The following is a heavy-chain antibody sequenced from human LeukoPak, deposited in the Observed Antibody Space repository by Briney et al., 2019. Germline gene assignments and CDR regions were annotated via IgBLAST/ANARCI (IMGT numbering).Heavy chain of an antibody. CDR1: GFTFSSYA. V-gene: IGHV3-23*01. CDR3: AKAVAGTRYYFDY. CDR2: ISGSGGST. D-gene: IGHD6-19*01. J-gene: IGHJ4*02. Sequence: PGGSLILSCAASGFTFSSYAMSWVRQAPGKGLEWVSAISGSGGSTYYADSVKGRFTISRDNSKNTLYLQMNSLRAEDTAVYYCAKAVAGTRYYFDYRGQGTLVTVSS.